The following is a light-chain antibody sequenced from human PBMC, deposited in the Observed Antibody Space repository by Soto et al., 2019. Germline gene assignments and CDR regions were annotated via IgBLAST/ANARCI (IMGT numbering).Light chain of an antibody. CDR3: QLYSSSPPRT. CDR1: QSVSSTY. Sequence: EIVLTQSPGTLSLSPGERATLSCRASQSVSSTYLGWYQQKPGQAPRLLIYGASSRATGIPDRFSGSGSGTAVTLTIARLEPEDFAVYYCQLYSSSPPRTFGQGTKVEIK. CDR2: GAS. V-gene: IGKV3-20*01. J-gene: IGKJ1*01.